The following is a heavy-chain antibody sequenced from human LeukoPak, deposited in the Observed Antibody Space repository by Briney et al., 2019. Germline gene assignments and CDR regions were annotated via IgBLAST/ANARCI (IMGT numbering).Heavy chain of an antibody. CDR3: ARESSYDFWSGYGSGYYFDY. CDR1: GFTFSSYP. D-gene: IGHD3-3*01. V-gene: IGHV3-30-3*01. J-gene: IGHJ4*02. Sequence: GGSLRLSCAASGFTFSSYPMSWVRQALGKGLEWVAVISYDGINKYYADSVKGRFTISRDNSKNTLYLQMNSLRAEDTAVYYCARESSYDFWSGYGSGYYFDYWGQGTLVTVSS. CDR2: ISYDGINK.